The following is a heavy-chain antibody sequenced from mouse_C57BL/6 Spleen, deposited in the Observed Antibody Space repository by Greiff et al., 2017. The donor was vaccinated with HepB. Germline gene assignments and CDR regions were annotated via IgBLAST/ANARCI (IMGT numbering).Heavy chain of an antibody. V-gene: IGHV5-4*01. CDR3: ARDGAQATLCAY. CDR1: GFTFSSYA. J-gene: IGHJ3*01. D-gene: IGHD3-2*02. CDR2: ISDGGSYT. Sequence: DVHLVESGGGLVKPGGSLKLSCAASGFTFSSYAMSWVRQTPEKRLEWVATISDGGSYTYYPDNVKGRFTISRDNAKNNLYLQMSHLKSEDTAMYYCARDGAQATLCAYWGQGTLVTVSA.